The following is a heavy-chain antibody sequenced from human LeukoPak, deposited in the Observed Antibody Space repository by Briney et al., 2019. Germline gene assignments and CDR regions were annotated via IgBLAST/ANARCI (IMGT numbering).Heavy chain of an antibody. Sequence: ASVKVSCKASGYTFTSHDINWVRQATGQGLEWMGWINAGNGNTKYSQKFQGRVTITRDTSASTAYMELSSLRSEDTAVYYCARDTPSSWYPFDYWGQGTLVTVSS. CDR1: GYTFTSHD. CDR2: INAGNGNT. J-gene: IGHJ4*02. V-gene: IGHV1-3*01. D-gene: IGHD6-13*01. CDR3: ARDTPSSWYPFDY.